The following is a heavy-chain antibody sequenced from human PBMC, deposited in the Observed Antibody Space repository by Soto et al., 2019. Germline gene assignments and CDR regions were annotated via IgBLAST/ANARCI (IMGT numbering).Heavy chain of an antibody. Sequence: PGGSLRLSCAASGFTFSSYGMHWVRQAPGKGLEWVAVISYDGSNKYYADSVKGRFTISRDNSKNTLYLQMNSLRAEDTAVYHCAKDWHHGVPATDYWGQGTLVTVSS. J-gene: IGHJ4*02. V-gene: IGHV3-30*18. CDR2: ISYDGSNK. CDR3: AKDWHHGVPATDY. CDR1: GFTFSSYG. D-gene: IGHD2-2*01.